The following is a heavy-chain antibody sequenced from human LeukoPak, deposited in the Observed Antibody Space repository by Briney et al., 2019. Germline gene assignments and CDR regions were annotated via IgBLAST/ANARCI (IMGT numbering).Heavy chain of an antibody. V-gene: IGHV4-39*01. D-gene: IGHD3-22*01. Sequence: PSETLSLTCTVSGGPISSSSYFWGWIRQPPGKGLVWIASIYYSGSTYFNPSLKIRVTISVDTSKNQFSLKLRSVTAADTAVYYCARHQYYFDTSGHYPDYWGQGALVTVSS. CDR3: ARHQYYFDTSGHYPDY. CDR1: GGPISSSSYF. J-gene: IGHJ4*02. CDR2: IYYSGST.